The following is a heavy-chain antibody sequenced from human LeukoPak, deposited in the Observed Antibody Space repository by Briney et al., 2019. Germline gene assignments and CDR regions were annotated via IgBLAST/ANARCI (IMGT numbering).Heavy chain of an antibody. CDR2: ISSSGSTI. V-gene: IGHV3-11*01. CDR3: ASGNYYGSGSYYGVGAYFDY. D-gene: IGHD3-10*01. Sequence: PGGSLRLSCAASGFTFSDYYMSWIRQAPGKGLEWVSYISSSGSTIYYADSVEGRFTISRDNAKNSLYLQMNSLRAEDTAVYYCASGNYYGSGSYYGVGAYFDYWGQGTLVTVS. J-gene: IGHJ4*02. CDR1: GFTFSDYY.